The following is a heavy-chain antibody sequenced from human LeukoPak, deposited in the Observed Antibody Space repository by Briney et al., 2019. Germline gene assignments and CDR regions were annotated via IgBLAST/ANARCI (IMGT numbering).Heavy chain of an antibody. Sequence: ASVKVSCKASGYTFNTYSINWVRQAPGQGPEWVGWINAHTGNPTYAQGFTGRFVFSLDTSVSTAYLQISSLRAEDTAVYYCAREVLRLDYWGQGTLVTVSS. CDR3: AREVLRLDY. V-gene: IGHV7-4-1*02. J-gene: IGHJ4*02. CDR2: INAHTGNP. CDR1: GYTFNTYS.